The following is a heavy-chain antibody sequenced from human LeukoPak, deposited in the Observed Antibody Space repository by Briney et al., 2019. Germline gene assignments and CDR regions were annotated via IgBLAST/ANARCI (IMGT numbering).Heavy chain of an antibody. V-gene: IGHV3-15*01. CDR2: IKSKTDGGTT. CDR3: TTDPSNPLYYDILTGYKEFDY. Sequence: PGGSLRLSCPASGFTFSNAWMSWVRQAPGKGLEWVGSIKSKTDGGTTDYAAPVKSRFTISRDDSKNTLYLKMNSLKTEDTAVYYRTTDPSNPLYYDILTGYKEFDYWGQGTLVTVSS. CDR1: GFTFSNAW. J-gene: IGHJ4*02. D-gene: IGHD3-9*01.